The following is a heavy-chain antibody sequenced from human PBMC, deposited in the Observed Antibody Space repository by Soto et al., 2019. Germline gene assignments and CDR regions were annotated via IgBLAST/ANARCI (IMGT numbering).Heavy chain of an antibody. V-gene: IGHV1-8*01. CDR3: ARRAETNGWNGFGADKYYFDF. Sequence: VASVKFYCKASGYTFTSYGFSLVRQATGQGLDWMGWLNPNTGNSGYAQKFQGRITVTSDTSINTVHMELSSLRSEDTAVYYCARRAETNGWNGFGADKYYFDFWGQGTLVTVSS. CDR2: LNPNTGNS. J-gene: IGHJ4*02. D-gene: IGHD1-1*01. CDR1: GYTFTSYG.